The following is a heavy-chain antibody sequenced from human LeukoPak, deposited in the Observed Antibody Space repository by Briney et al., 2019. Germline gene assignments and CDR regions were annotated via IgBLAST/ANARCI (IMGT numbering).Heavy chain of an antibody. J-gene: IGHJ4*02. Sequence: ASVKVSCKASGYTFTNYVLHWVRQAPGQGLEWVGRITPSVDTTNYAQKFRDRVTMTRDTPTSTVYMELSSLRSEDTAVYHCVREESGGYFDYWGQGTLVTVSS. CDR1: GYTFTNYV. D-gene: IGHD2-8*02. CDR2: ITPSVDTT. CDR3: VREESGGYFDY. V-gene: IGHV1-46*01.